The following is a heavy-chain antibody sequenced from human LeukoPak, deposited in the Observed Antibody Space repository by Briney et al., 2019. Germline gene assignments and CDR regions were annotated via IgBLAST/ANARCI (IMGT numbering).Heavy chain of an antibody. V-gene: IGHV3-30-3*01. CDR3: AREFGAVAGTVGAFDI. Sequence: GRSLRLSCAASGFTFSSYAMHWVRQAPGKGLEWVAVISYDGSNKYYADSVKGRFTISRDNSKNTLYLQMNSLRAEDTAVYYCAREFGAVAGTVGAFDIWGQGTMVTVSS. D-gene: IGHD6-19*01. J-gene: IGHJ3*02. CDR1: GFTFSSYA. CDR2: ISYDGSNK.